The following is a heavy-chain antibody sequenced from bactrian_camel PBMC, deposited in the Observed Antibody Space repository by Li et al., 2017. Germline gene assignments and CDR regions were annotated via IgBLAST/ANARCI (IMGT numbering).Heavy chain of an antibody. J-gene: IGHJ4*01. Sequence: HVQLVESGGGSVQAGGSVRLSCEASGVTGSSYCMAWFRQAPGKEREGVASIDSDDNATYGDSVKGRFTISRDNAKNTHYLQMDSLKPGDTAMYYCAADVDGGYCYTPVTMARGPRSPSP. V-gene: IGHV3S6*01. CDR2: IDSDDNA. CDR1: GVTGSSYC. D-gene: IGHD2*01.